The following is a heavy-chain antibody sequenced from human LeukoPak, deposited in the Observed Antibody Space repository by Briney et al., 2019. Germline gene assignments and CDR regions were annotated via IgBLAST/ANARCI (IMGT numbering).Heavy chain of an antibody. CDR1: GFTFSTYS. Sequence: PGGSLRLSCSASGFTFSTYSFYWVRQAPGKGLEYVSGISPDGSRTYYADSVKGRFTITRDNSINTIYLQMTSLTTEDTAVYYCARGRAATVHARYFDYWGQGTLVTVSS. V-gene: IGHV3-64D*06. CDR2: ISPDGSRT. CDR3: ARGRAATVHARYFDY. J-gene: IGHJ4*02. D-gene: IGHD6-13*01.